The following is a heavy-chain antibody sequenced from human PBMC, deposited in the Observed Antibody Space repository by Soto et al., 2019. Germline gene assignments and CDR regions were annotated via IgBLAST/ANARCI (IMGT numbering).Heavy chain of an antibody. J-gene: IGHJ4*01. CDR2: TYYRSRWYN. D-gene: IGHD1-20*01. CDR3: ARDIRYNLRSYSYLDD. Sequence: PSQTLSLTGAISGDSVSGNSAAWNWIRQSPSRGLEWLGRTYYRSRWYNDYAVSVKSRITVTPDPSKNQFCLHLNSVTPEDTAVYCCARDIRYNLRSYSYLDDWGQGSLVTVSS. V-gene: IGHV6-1*01. CDR1: GDSVSGNSAA.